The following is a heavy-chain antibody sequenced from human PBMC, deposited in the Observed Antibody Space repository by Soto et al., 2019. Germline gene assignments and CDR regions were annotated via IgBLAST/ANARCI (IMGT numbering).Heavy chain of an antibody. CDR2: IYYSGST. J-gene: IGHJ4*02. Sequence: PSDTLSLTCTVSGGSISSDYWSWIRQPPGKGLEWIGYIYYSGSTNYNPSLKSRVTISVDTSKNQFSLKLRSVTAADTAVYYCARTYGGYYDYWGQGTLVTVSS. V-gene: IGHV4-59*01. CDR3: ARTYGGYYDY. D-gene: IGHD2-8*01. CDR1: GGSISSDY.